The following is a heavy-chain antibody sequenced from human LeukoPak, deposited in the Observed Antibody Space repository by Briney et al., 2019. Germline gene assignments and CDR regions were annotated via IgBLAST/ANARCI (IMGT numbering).Heavy chain of an antibody. Sequence: SSVKVSCEASGGTFSSYAISWVRQAPGQGLEWMGGIIPIFGTANYAQKFQGRVTITTDESTSTAYMELSSLRSEDTAVYYCARGRGYCSSTSCYVFDYWGQGTLVTVSS. D-gene: IGHD2-2*03. J-gene: IGHJ4*02. CDR2: IIPIFGTA. V-gene: IGHV1-69*05. CDR1: GGTFSSYA. CDR3: ARGRGYCSSTSCYVFDY.